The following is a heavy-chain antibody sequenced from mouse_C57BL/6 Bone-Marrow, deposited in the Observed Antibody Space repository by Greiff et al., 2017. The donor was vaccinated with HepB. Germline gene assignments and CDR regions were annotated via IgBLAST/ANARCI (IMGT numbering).Heavy chain of an antibody. J-gene: IGHJ1*03. D-gene: IGHD1-1*01. V-gene: IGHV2-5*01. CDR1: GFSLTSYG. CDR2: IWRGGST. Sequence: VQLQQSGPGLVQPSQRLSITCTVSGFSLTSYGVHWVRQSPGKGLEWLGVIWRGGSTDYNAAFMSRLSITKDNSKSQVFFKMNSLQADDTAIYYCAKNRGSSYGYWYFDVWGTGTTVTVSS. CDR3: AKNRGSSYGYWYFDV.